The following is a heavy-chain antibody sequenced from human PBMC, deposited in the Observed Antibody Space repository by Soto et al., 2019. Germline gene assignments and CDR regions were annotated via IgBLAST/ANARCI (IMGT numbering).Heavy chain of an antibody. CDR2: ITAATGTT. J-gene: IGHJ6*02. D-gene: IGHD1-26*01. CDR1: GFTFGSYG. CDR3: AKAKGRSNFYYSGLDV. V-gene: IGHV3-23*01. Sequence: EVQLLESGGGLVQPGGSLRLSCAASGFTFGSYGMTWVRQAPGKGLECVSGITAATGTTYYADSVKGRFTISRDLSTNTLFLQMNSLRAADSAVYYCAKAKGRSNFYYSGLDVWGQGTPVTVSS.